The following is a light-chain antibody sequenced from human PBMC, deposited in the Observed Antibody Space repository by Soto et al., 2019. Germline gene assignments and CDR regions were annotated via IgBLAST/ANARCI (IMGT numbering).Light chain of an antibody. CDR3: ETWDSNTRV. Sequence: QLVLTQSSSASASLGSSVKLTCTLSSGHSTYIIAWHQQQPGKAPRYLMKVEGRGTYNKGSGVPDRFSGSSSGADRYLSISNLQSEDEADYYCETWDSNTRVFGGGTKVTVL. J-gene: IGLJ3*02. CDR2: VEGRGTY. CDR1: SGHSTYI. V-gene: IGLV4-60*03.